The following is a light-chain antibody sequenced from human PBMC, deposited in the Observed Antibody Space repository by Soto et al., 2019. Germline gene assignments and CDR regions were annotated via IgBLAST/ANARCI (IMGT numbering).Light chain of an antibody. CDR2: AAS. CDR1: QSISSS. V-gene: IGKV1-39*01. Sequence: DIQLTQSPSSLSASVGDRVTITCRASQSISSSLHWYQQTSGQPPKLLIFAASALQNGVPSRFSGLGSESYFTLTVDGLQPDDFATYYCLQTHTTPNTFGQGTKLEI. J-gene: IGKJ2*01. CDR3: LQTHTTPNT.